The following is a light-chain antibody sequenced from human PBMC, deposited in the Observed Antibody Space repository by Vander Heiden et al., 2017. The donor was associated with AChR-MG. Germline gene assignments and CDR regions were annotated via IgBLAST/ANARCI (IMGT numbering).Light chain of an antibody. CDR1: QSVSSN. Sequence: DIVMTQSPATLSVSPGERATLSCRASQSVSSNLAWYQQKPGQAPRLLIYGASTRATGIPARFSGSGSGTEFTLTISSLQSEDFTIYYCQQYNSWPPYTFGQRTKLEIK. J-gene: IGKJ2*01. CDR3: QQYNSWPPYT. CDR2: GAS. V-gene: IGKV3-15*01.